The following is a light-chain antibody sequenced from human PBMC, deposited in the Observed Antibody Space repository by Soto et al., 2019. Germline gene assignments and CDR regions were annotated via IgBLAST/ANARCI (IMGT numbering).Light chain of an antibody. CDR3: QAWDSSTVV. CDR2: DNT. Sequence: QSVLTQPPSVSGAPGERVTISCTGSSSDIGAGYRVRWYQQVPGTAPKLLIYDNTNRPSGVSVRFSGSKSGTSASLAISGLQAEDEADYYCQAWDSSTVVFGGGTKLTVL. CDR1: SSDIGAGYR. V-gene: IGLV1-40*01. J-gene: IGLJ2*01.